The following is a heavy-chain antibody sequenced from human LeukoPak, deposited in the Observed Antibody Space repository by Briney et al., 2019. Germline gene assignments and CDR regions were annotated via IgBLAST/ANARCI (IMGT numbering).Heavy chain of an antibody. CDR2: ISGSGTNT. Sequence: GGSLRLSCAASGFTFSSYWMSWVRQAPGKGLEWVSAISGSGTNTYYADSVKGRFTISRDNSKNTLYLQMNSLRAEDTAVYYCAKDIRGYNSGWYVLGYFDYWGQGTLVTVSS. CDR1: GFTFSSYW. D-gene: IGHD6-19*01. J-gene: IGHJ4*02. CDR3: AKDIRGYNSGWYVLGYFDY. V-gene: IGHV3-23*01.